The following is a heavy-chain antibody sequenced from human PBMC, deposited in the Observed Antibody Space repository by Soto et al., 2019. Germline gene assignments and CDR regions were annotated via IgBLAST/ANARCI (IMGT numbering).Heavy chain of an antibody. Sequence: EVQLLESGGGLVQPGGSLRLSCAASGFTFSSYAMSWVRQAPGKGLEWVSAISGSGGSTYYADSVKGRFTISRDNSKNTLYLLMNSLRAEDTAVYYCAKASIAAPGYYYYYMDVWGKGTTVTVSS. J-gene: IGHJ6*03. CDR3: AKASIAAPGYYYYYMDV. D-gene: IGHD6-6*01. CDR1: GFTFSSYA. V-gene: IGHV3-23*01. CDR2: ISGSGGST.